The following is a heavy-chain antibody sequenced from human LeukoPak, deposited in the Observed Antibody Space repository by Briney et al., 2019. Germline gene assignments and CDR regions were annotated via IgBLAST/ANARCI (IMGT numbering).Heavy chain of an antibody. V-gene: IGHV1-24*01. D-gene: IGHD4-17*01. CDR2: FDLEDGET. Sequence: ASVKVSCKVSGYTLTELSMHWVRQAPGKGLEWMGGFDLEDGETIYAQKFQGRVTMTEDTSTDTAYMELSSLRSEDTAVYYCATTPLFMTTVTDVGPYYFDYWGQGTLVTVSS. J-gene: IGHJ4*02. CDR3: ATTPLFMTTVTDVGPYYFDY. CDR1: GYTLTELS.